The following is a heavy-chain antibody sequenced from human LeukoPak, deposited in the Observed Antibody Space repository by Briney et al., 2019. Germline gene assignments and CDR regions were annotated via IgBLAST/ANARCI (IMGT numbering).Heavy chain of an antibody. Sequence: GASVKVSCKASGYTFTSYGISWVRQAPGQGLEWMGWISAYNGNTNYAQKLQGRVTMTTDTSTSTAYMELRSLRSDDTAVYYCARVSSLWYYYYGMDVWGQGTTVTVSS. CDR1: GYTFTSYG. CDR2: ISAYNGNT. D-gene: IGHD2-2*01. V-gene: IGHV1-18*01. CDR3: ARVSSLWYYYYGMDV. J-gene: IGHJ6*02.